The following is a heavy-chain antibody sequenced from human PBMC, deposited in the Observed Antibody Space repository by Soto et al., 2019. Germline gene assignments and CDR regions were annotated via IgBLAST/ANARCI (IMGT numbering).Heavy chain of an antibody. CDR3: ARVGYCNTTNCLFYYYHYGMDV. Sequence: QVQLVQSGAEVKKPGSSVKVSCKASGDSFNSYAICWVRQAPGQGLEWMGGIIPIFHTANHAQKFQARVTMTADESASTAYMELSGLRSEDTAVYYCARVGYCNTTNCLFYYYHYGMDVWGQGTTVTVS. V-gene: IGHV1-69*01. J-gene: IGHJ6*02. CDR2: IIPIFHTA. CDR1: GDSFNSYA. D-gene: IGHD2-2*01.